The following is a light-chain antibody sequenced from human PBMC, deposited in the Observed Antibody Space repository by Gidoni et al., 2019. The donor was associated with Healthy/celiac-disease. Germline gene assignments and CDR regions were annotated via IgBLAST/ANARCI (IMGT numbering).Light chain of an antibody. CDR1: QSVSSY. Sequence: EIVLTQSTATLSLSPGERATLSCRASQSVSSYLAWYQQRPGQAPRLLIYDASKRATGIPARFSGSGSGTDLTLTISSRGPEDFAVYYCQQRRKWPPGWTFGQGTKVEIK. J-gene: IGKJ1*01. CDR3: QQRRKWPPGWT. V-gene: IGKV3-11*01. CDR2: DAS.